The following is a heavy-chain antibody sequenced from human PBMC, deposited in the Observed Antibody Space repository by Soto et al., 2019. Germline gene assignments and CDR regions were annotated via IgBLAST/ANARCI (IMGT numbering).Heavy chain of an antibody. V-gene: IGHV1-3*01. J-gene: IGHJ6*03. CDR3: ARGFSTPPVAATRKNYYYYYMDV. CDR1: GYTFTSYA. Sequence: ASVKVSCKASGYTFTSYAMHWVRQAPGQRLEWMGWINAGNGNTKYSQKFQGRVTMTRNTSISTAYMELSSLRSEDTAVYYCARGFSTPPVAATRKNYYYYYMDVWGKGTTVTVSS. D-gene: IGHD2-15*01. CDR2: INAGNGNT.